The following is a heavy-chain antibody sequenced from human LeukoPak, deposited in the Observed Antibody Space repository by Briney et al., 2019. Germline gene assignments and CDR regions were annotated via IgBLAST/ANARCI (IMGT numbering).Heavy chain of an antibody. Sequence: SVKVSCKASGGTFSSYIISWVRQAPGQGLEWMGGIIPIFGTANYAQKFQGRVTITADESTSTAYMELSSLRSDDTAVYYCARGSTRDSSGWYGPGKWFDPWGQGTLVTVSS. J-gene: IGHJ5*02. CDR1: GGTFSSYI. CDR3: ARGSTRDSSGWYGPGKWFDP. CDR2: IIPIFGTA. D-gene: IGHD6-19*01. V-gene: IGHV1-69*13.